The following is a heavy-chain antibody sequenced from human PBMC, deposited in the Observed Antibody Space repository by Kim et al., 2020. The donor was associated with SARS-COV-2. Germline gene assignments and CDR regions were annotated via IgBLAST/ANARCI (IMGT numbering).Heavy chain of an antibody. Sequence: GGSLRLSCAASGFTFSNAWMSWVRQAPGKGLEWVGRIKSKTDGGTTDYAAPVKGRFTISRDDSKNTLYLQMNSLKTEDTAVYYCTTGAVAGTYYYYGMDVWGQGTTVTVSS. J-gene: IGHJ6*02. V-gene: IGHV3-15*01. CDR1: GFTFSNAW. D-gene: IGHD6-19*01. CDR3: TTGAVAGTYYYYGMDV. CDR2: IKSKTDGGTT.